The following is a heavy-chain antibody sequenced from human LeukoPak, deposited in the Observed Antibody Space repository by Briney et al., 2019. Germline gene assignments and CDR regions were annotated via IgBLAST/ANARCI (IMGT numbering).Heavy chain of an antibody. Sequence: ASETLSLTCAVYGGSFSGYYWSWIRQPPGKGLEWIGEINHSGSTNYNPSLKSRVTISVDKSKNQFSLKLSSVTAADTAVYYCARDGDSSGWPNWFDPWGQGTLVTVSS. CDR1: GGSFSGYY. D-gene: IGHD6-19*01. V-gene: IGHV4-34*01. CDR2: INHSGST. J-gene: IGHJ5*02. CDR3: ARDGDSSGWPNWFDP.